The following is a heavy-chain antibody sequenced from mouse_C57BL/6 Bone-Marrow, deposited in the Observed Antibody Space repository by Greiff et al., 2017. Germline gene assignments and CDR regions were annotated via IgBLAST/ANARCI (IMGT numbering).Heavy chain of an antibody. Sequence: LVESVAELVRPGASVKLSCTASGFNIKNTYMHWVKQRPEQGLEWIGRIDPANGNTKYAPKFQGKATITADTSSNTAYLQLSSLTSEDTAIYYCARPSYYYGSSFYYYAMDYWGQGTSVTVSS. CDR1: GFNIKNTY. CDR2: IDPANGNT. CDR3: ARPSYYYGSSFYYYAMDY. D-gene: IGHD1-1*01. J-gene: IGHJ4*01. V-gene: IGHV14-3*01.